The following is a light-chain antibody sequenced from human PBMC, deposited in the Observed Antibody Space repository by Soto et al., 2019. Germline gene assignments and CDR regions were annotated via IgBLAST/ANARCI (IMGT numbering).Light chain of an antibody. CDR3: QKYNSAPLT. V-gene: IGKV1-27*01. J-gene: IGKJ3*01. CDR1: QGISNY. CDR2: AAS. Sequence: DIQMTQSPSSLSASVGDRVTITCRASQGISNYLAWYQQKPGKVPKLLIYAASTLKSGVPSRSSGSGSGTDFNSTISSLKTKDVAHDDDQKYNSAPLTFGTGTKVDIK.